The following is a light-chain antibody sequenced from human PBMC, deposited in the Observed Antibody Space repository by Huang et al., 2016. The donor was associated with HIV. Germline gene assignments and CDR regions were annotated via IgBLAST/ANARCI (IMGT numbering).Light chain of an antibody. Sequence: DIQMTQSPSSLSASVGDRVTITCRASQGFPSSLAWYQQKPGKAPKLLLAGASRLERGVPSRFSGSGSGTDYTLTISSLQPEDFATYYCQQYYSTPPTFGQGTKLEIK. CDR1: QGFPSS. CDR3: QQYYSTPPT. J-gene: IGKJ2*01. CDR2: GAS. V-gene: IGKV1-NL1*01.